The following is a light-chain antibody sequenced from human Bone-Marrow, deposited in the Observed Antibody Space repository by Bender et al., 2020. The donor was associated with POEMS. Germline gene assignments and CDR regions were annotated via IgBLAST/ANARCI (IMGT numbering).Light chain of an antibody. CDR3: AVWDDSLNGWV. CDR2: EVD. Sequence: QSALTQPPSASGSPGQSVTISCTGTSSDIGGYNFVSWYQQHPGKAPKLIIYEVDKRPSGVPDRFSGSKSGNTASLTVSGLQAEDEADYYCAVWDDSLNGWVFGGGTKLTVL. V-gene: IGLV2-8*01. J-gene: IGLJ3*02. CDR1: SSDIGGYNF.